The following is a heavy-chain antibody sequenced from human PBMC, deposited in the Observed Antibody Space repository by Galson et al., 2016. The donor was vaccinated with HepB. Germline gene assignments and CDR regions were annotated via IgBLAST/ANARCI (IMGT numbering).Heavy chain of an antibody. D-gene: IGHD3-3*01. V-gene: IGHV3-23*01. CDR1: GFTFSNYA. Sequence: SLRLSCAASGFTFSNYAMSWVRQAPGKGLEWVSGISGGGDDTDYADSVKGRFIISRDNSKDTLYLQMNSLRDEDTAVYYCAKPILAAHYYYYGMKVWGQGTTVTVSS. CDR2: ISGGGDDT. J-gene: IGHJ6*02. CDR3: AKPILAAHYYYYGMKV.